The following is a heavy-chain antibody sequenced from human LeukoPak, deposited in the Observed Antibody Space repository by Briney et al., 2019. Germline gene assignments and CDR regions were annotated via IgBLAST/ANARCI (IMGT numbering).Heavy chain of an antibody. Sequence: PGGSLRLSCAASGFTFSSYGMHWVRQAPGKGLEWVAFIRYDGSNKYYADSVKGRFTISRDNSKNTLYLQMSSLRAEDTAVYYCAKDVGYYDSSGGDYWGQGTLVTVSS. J-gene: IGHJ4*02. CDR2: IRYDGSNK. CDR1: GFTFSSYG. D-gene: IGHD3-22*01. V-gene: IGHV3-30*02. CDR3: AKDVGYYDSSGGDY.